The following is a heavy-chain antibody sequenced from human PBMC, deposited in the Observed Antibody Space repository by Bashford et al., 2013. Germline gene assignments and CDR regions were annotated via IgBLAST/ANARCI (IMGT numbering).Heavy chain of an antibody. V-gene: IGHV3-23*01. Sequence: GSLRLSCAASGFTFSSYAMNWVRQAPGKGLEWVSAISGSSGSTYYADSVKGRFTISRDNSKDTLYLQMNSLRAEDTAVYYCAKDRDDYGDPECFDIVGPRDNGHRLL. CDR2: ISGSSGST. D-gene: IGHD4-17*01. CDR1: GFTFSSYA. J-gene: IGHJ3*02. CDR3: AKDRDDYGDPECFDI.